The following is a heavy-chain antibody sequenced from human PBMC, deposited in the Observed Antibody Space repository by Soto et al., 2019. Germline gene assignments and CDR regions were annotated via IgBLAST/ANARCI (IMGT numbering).Heavy chain of an antibody. V-gene: IGHV3-21*01. CDR2: IDSSGSDI. Sequence: PVGSLRLSCTASGFTFNVFTMNWVRQAPGKGLEWVSSIDSSGSDIHYADSLRGRFTISRDNAKNSLYLQMNSLRVEDTAVYYCASARVVPTSPDPYSGQGVLVTVTS. CDR3: ASARVVPTSPDPY. CDR1: GFTFNVFT. J-gene: IGHJ4*02. D-gene: IGHD2-21*01.